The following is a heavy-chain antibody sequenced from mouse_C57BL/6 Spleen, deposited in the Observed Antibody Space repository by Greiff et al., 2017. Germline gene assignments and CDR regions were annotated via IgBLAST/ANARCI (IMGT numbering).Heavy chain of an antibody. CDR3: ARRYSYDGWYFDV. CDR1: GYSITSGYY. J-gene: IGHJ1*03. CDR2: ISYDGSN. D-gene: IGHD2-12*01. V-gene: IGHV3-6*01. Sequence: ESGPGLVKPSQSLSLTCSVTGYSITSGYYWNWIRQFPGNKLEWMGYISYDGSNNYNPSLKNRISLTPNTSNNQFCLKLISVTTEDTATYYGARRYSYDGWYFDVWGTGTTVTVSS.